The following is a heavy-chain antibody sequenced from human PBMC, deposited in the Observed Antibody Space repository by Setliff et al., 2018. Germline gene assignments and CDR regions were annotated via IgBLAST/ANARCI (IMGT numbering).Heavy chain of an antibody. CDR3: ARHVYGSGSYYNWFDP. CDR1: GASISSSSYY. D-gene: IGHD3-10*01. CDR2: IFYGGST. Sequence: PSETLSLTCTVSGASISSSSYYWAWIRHPPGRGLELIGSIFYGGSTYYNPSLKSRVTISVDTSKNQFSLKLSSVTAADTAVYYCARHVYGSGSYYNWFDPWGQGTLVTVSS. J-gene: IGHJ5*02. V-gene: IGHV4-39*07.